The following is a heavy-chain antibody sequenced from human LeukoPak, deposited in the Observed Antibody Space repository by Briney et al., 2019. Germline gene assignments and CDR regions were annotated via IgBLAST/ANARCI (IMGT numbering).Heavy chain of an antibody. D-gene: IGHD4-11*01. V-gene: IGHV4-34*01. J-gene: IGHJ6*02. Sequence: SETLSLTCAVYGGSFSGYYWSWIRQPPGKGREWIGEINHSGRTNYNPSLTSRVTISVDTSKHQFSLKLSSVTAADTAVYYCARDYSNYAYYYYGMDVWGQGTTVTVSS. CDR3: ARDYSNYAYYYYGMDV. CDR1: GGSFSGYY. CDR2: INHSGRT.